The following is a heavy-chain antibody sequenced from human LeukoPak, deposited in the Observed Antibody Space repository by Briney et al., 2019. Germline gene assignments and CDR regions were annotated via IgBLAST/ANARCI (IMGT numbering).Heavy chain of an antibody. CDR1: GGSFSGYY. V-gene: IGHV4-34*01. J-gene: IGHJ5*02. Sequence: SETLSLTCAVYGGSFSGYYWSWIRQPPGKGLEWIGEINHSGSTNYNPSLKSRVTISVDTSKNQFSLKLSSVTAADTAVYYCARERVNWNYRWFDPWGQGTLVTVSS. CDR2: INHSGST. D-gene: IGHD1-7*01. CDR3: ARERVNWNYRWFDP.